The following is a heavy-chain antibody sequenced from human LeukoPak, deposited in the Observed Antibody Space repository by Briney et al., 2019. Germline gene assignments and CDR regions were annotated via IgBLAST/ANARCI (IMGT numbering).Heavy chain of an antibody. CDR1: GYTFTGCN. CDR2: IDPNSGAT. J-gene: IGHJ1*01. Sequence: GASVKVSCKXSGYTFTGCNMHWVRQAPGQGLEWMGWIDPNSGATNYAQKFQGRVTMTRGTSISTAYMELSRLRSDDTAVYYCARPREYYYDSSGYYSRAEYFQHWGQGTLVTVSS. D-gene: IGHD3-22*01. V-gene: IGHV1-2*02. CDR3: ARPREYYYDSSGYYSRAEYFQH.